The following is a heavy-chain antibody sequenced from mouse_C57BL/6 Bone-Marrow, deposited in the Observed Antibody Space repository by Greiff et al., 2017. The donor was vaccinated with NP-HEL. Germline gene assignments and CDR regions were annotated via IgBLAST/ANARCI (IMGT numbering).Heavy chain of an antibody. D-gene: IGHD2-1*01. CDR1: GFSLTSYG. CDR2: IWRGGST. Sequence: QVQLQQSGPGLVQPSQSLSITCTVSGFSLTSYGVHWVRQSPGKGLEWLGVIWRGGSTDYNAAFMSRLSITKDNSKSQVFFKMNSLQADDTAIYYCAKIYYGNDYAMDYWGQGTSVTVSS. V-gene: IGHV2-5*01. CDR3: AKIYYGNDYAMDY. J-gene: IGHJ4*01.